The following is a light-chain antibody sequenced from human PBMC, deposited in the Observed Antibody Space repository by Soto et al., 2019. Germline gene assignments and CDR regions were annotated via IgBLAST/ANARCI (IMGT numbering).Light chain of an antibody. CDR1: QSVGSN. Sequence: EIVMAQSPATLSVSPGERATLSCRASQSVGSNLAWYQQKPGQAPRLLIYGASTRVTGIPARFSGSGSGKEFTLTISSLQSEDFATYYCQQYKSDSTFGQGTKVGIK. CDR3: QQYKSDST. CDR2: GAS. V-gene: IGKV3-15*01. J-gene: IGKJ2*01.